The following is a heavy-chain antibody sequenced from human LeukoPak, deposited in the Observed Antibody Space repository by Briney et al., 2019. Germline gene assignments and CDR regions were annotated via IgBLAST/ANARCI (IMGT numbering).Heavy chain of an antibody. CDR2: TNSDGSST. V-gene: IGHV3-74*01. D-gene: IGHD1-26*01. J-gene: IGHJ4*02. CDR1: GFTFSSYW. CDR3: ARVKGGSYYGTAEGFDY. Sequence: GGSLRLSCAVSGFTFSSYWMHWVRQGPGKGLVWVSRTNSDGSSTNYADSVKGRFTISRDNAKSTLYLQMNSLRGEDTAVYYCARVKGGSYYGTAEGFDYWGQGTLVTVSS.